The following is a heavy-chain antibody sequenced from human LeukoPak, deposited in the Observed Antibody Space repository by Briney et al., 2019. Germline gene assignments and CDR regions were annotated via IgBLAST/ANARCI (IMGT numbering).Heavy chain of an antibody. Sequence: GGSLRLSCAASGFTFSSYEMNWVRQAQGKGREWVSYISSSGSTIYYADSVKGRFTISRDNAKNSLYLQMNSLRAEDTAVYYCARDGSTVTTYHDAFDIWGQGTMVTVSS. CDR1: GFTFSSYE. J-gene: IGHJ3*02. V-gene: IGHV3-48*03. CDR2: ISSSGSTI. D-gene: IGHD4-17*01. CDR3: ARDGSTVTTYHDAFDI.